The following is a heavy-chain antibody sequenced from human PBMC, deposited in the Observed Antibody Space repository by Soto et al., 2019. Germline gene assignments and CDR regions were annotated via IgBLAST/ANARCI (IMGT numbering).Heavy chain of an antibody. CDR2: IKQDGSER. V-gene: IGHV3-7*01. CDR1: GFTFSSYR. J-gene: IGHJ6*02. D-gene: IGHD4-17*01. Sequence: GGSLRLSCVASGFTFSSYRMSWVRQAPGKGLEWVANIKQDGSERYYVDSVKGRFTISRDNAKNSLYLQMNSLRAEDTAVYYCARDFGDYLDVWGQGTTVTVSS. CDR3: ARDFGDYLDV.